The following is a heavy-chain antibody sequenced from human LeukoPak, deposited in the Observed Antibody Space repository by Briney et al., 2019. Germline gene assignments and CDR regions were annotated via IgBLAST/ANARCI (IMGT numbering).Heavy chain of an antibody. D-gene: IGHD5-12*01. CDR2: ISSSSSYI. CDR3: AGVAGYSGYGGAFDI. CDR1: GFTFSSYS. Sequence: PGGSLRLSCAASGFTFSSYSMTWVRQAPGKGLEWVSSISSSSSYIYYADSVKGRFTISGDNAKNSLYLQMNSLRAEDTAVYYCAGVAGYSGYGGAFDIWGQGTMVTVSS. V-gene: IGHV3-21*01. J-gene: IGHJ3*02.